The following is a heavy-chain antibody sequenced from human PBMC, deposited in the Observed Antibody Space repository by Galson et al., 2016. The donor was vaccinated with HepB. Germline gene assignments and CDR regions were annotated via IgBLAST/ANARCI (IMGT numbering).Heavy chain of an antibody. V-gene: IGHV3-30*18. CDR3: AKDFTRDYDYVWGSYHLNYFDP. CDR2: ISSDGNNK. Sequence: SLRLSCAASGFISSSYGMHWVRQAPGKGLEWVSLISSDGNNKYYADSVKGRFTISRDISKNTLYLQMNSLRPADTAVYFCAKDFTRDYDYVWGSYHLNYFDPWGQGTLVTVSS. CDR1: GFISSSYG. J-gene: IGHJ4*02. D-gene: IGHD3-16*02.